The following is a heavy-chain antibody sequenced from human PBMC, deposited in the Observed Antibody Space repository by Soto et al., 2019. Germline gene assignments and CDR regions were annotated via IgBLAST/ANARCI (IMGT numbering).Heavy chain of an antibody. Sequence: KASETLSLTCTVSGASITSENWWSWVRQPPGKGLEWIGYIYYSGSTNYNPSLKSRVTISVDTSKNQLSLKLSSVTAADTAVYYCARRYGSCFDYWGQGTLVTVSS. J-gene: IGHJ4*02. CDR3: ARRYGSCFDY. D-gene: IGHD5-18*01. CDR1: GASITSENW. V-gene: IGHV4-59*08. CDR2: IYYSGST.